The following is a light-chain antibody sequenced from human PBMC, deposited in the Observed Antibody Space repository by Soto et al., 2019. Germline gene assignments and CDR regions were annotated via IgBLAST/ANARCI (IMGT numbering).Light chain of an antibody. Sequence: EIVLTQSPATLSLSPGERATLSCRASQSVSSYLAWYQQKPGQAPRLLIYDASNRATGIPDRFSGSGSGTDFTLTISRLEPEDFAVYYCQQRSNWPGTFGPGTKVDIK. CDR1: QSVSSY. J-gene: IGKJ3*01. V-gene: IGKV3-11*01. CDR3: QQRSNWPGT. CDR2: DAS.